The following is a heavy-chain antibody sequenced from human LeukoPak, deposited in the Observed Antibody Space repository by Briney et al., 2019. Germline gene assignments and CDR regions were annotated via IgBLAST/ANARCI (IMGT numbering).Heavy chain of an antibody. CDR2: IKHDGSEK. V-gene: IGHV3-7*01. D-gene: IGHD3-3*01. CDR3: ATDRGWRTSGYYLYYLEY. J-gene: IGHJ4*02. CDR1: GFIFTNCF. Sequence: GGSLRLSCAASGFIFTNCFMSWVRQAPGKGLEWVASIKHDGSEKYYVDSVRGRFTISRDNTMNSLYLQMSSLRAEDTAVYYCATDRGWRTSGYYLYYLEYWGQGTLVTVSS.